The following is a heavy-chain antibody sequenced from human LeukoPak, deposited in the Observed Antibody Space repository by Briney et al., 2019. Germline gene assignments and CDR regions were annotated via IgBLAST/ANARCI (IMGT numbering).Heavy chain of an antibody. CDR2: INHSGST. CDR1: GGSFSGYY. CDR3: ARGALVDDYYYNMTS. Sequence: SETLSLTYAVYGGSFSGYYWSWIRQPPGKGLEWIGEINHSGSTNYNPSLKSRVTISIDTSKNQFSLKLSSVTAADTAVYYCARGALVDDYYYNMTSGAKGPRSPSP. V-gene: IGHV4-34*01. J-gene: IGHJ6*03.